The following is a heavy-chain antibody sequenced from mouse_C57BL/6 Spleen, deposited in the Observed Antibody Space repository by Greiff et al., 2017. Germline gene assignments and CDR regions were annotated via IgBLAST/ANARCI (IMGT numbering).Heavy chain of an antibody. J-gene: IGHJ3*01. V-gene: IGHV1-26*01. CDR3: ARVPEAY. CDR2: INPNNGGT. CDR1: GYTFTDYY. Sequence: VQLQQSGPELVKPGASVKISCKASGYTFTDYYMNWVKQSHGKSLEWIGDINPNNGGTSYNQKFKGKATLTVDKSSSTAYMELRSLTSEDSAVYYCARVPEAYWGQGTLVTVSA.